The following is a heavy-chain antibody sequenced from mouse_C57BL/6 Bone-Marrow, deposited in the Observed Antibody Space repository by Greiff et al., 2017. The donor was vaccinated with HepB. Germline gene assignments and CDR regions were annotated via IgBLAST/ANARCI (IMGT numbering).Heavy chain of an antibody. CDR2: IDPENGDT. J-gene: IGHJ2*01. CDR1: GFNIKDDY. Sequence: EVQLQQSGAELVRPGASVKLSCTASGFNIKDDYMHWVKQRPEQGLEWIGWIDPENGDTEYASKFQGKATITADTSSNTAYLQLSSLTSEDTAVYYCARRGGNYLYYFDYWGQGTTLTVSS. CDR3: ARRGGNYLYYFDY. D-gene: IGHD2-1*01. V-gene: IGHV14-4*01.